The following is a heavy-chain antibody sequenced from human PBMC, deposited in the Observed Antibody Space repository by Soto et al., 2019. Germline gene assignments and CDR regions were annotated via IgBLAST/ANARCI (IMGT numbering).Heavy chain of an antibody. CDR2: IIPIFGTA. V-gene: IGHV1-69*06. CDR3: ALRGITGTTSFDY. CDR1: GGTFSSYA. J-gene: IGHJ4*02. D-gene: IGHD1-7*01. Sequence: SVKVSCKASGGTFSSYAISWVRQAPGQGLEWMGGIIPIFGTANYAQKFQGRVTITADKSTSTAYMELSSLRSEDTAVYYCALRGITGTTSFDYWGQGTLVTVSS.